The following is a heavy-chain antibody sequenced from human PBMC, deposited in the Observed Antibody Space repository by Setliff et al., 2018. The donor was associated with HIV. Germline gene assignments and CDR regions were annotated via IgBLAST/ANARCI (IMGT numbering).Heavy chain of an antibody. CDR1: GFTFSSYN. CDR3: VKNIGGYSSSSVFDY. Sequence: GGSLRLSCAASGFTFSSYNMHWVRQAPGKGLEWVSIISWDGGNTYYADSVKGRFTISRDNSKNSLHLQMNSLRTEDTALYYCVKNIGGYSSSSVFDYWGQGTLVTVSS. J-gene: IGHJ4*02. CDR2: ISWDGGNT. D-gene: IGHD6-6*01. V-gene: IGHV3-43*01.